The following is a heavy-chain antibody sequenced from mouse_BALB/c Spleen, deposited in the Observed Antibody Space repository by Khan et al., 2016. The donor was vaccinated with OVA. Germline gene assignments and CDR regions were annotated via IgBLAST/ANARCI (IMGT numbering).Heavy chain of an antibody. CDR1: GYSITSDYA. CDR2: ISYSGST. Sequence: EVQLQESGPGLVKPSQSLSLTCTVTGYSITSDYAWNWIRQFPGNKLEWMGYISYSGSTSYNPSLKSRISITRDTSKNQFFLQLNSVTTEDTATYYCARSDYDYYAMDYWDQGTSVTVSS. CDR3: ARSDYDYYAMDY. D-gene: IGHD1-1*01. J-gene: IGHJ4*01. V-gene: IGHV3-2*02.